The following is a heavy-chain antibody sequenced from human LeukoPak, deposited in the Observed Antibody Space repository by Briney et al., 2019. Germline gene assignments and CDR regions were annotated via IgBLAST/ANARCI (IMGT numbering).Heavy chain of an antibody. CDR1: GFTFSSYG. J-gene: IGHJ4*02. Sequence: PGRSLRLSCAASGFTFSSYGMHWVRQAPGKGLEWVAVISYDGSNKYYADSVKGRFTISRDNSKNTLYLQMNSLRTEDTAVYYCAKDQAIGDDSSGYVPDYWGQGTLVTVSS. CDR3: AKDQAIGDDSSGYVPDY. D-gene: IGHD3-22*01. V-gene: IGHV3-30*18. CDR2: ISYDGSNK.